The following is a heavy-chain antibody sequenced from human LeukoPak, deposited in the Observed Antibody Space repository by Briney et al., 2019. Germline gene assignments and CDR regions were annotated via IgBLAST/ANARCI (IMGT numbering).Heavy chain of an antibody. D-gene: IGHD3-10*01. J-gene: IGHJ4*02. CDR1: GGSISTYY. CDR3: AREGDGSGFDY. V-gene: IGHV4-59*01. CDR2: IYYSGST. Sequence: SETLSLTCTVSGGSISTYYWSWIRQPPGKGLEWIGYIYYSGSTNYNPSLKSRVTISVDTSKNQFPLKLSSVTAADTAVYYCAREGDGSGFDYWGQGTLVTVSS.